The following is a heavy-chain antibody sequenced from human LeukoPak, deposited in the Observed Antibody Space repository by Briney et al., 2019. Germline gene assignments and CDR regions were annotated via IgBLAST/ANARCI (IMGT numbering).Heavy chain of an antibody. J-gene: IGHJ4*02. CDR1: GFTFNNYW. D-gene: IGHD3-22*01. V-gene: IGHV3-74*01. CDR2: INSDGSAT. CDR3: ARDLVGDYCDSSCYCYAN. Sequence: GGSLRLSCAASGFTFNNYWMHWVRQAPGKGLVWVSRINSDGSATSYADSVKGRFTISRDNAKNTLYLQMNTLRAEDTAVYFCARDLVGDYCDSSCYCYANWGQGTLVTVSS.